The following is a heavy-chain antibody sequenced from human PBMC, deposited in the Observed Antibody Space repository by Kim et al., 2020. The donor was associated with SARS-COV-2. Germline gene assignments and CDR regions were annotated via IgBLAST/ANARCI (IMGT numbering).Heavy chain of an antibody. D-gene: IGHD3-22*01. V-gene: IGHV3-11*06. CDR3: ARDDSSGYFFDH. J-gene: IGHJ4*02. Sequence: DVGQGRFTISRDNASNSLYLQMNSLRGEDTAVYYCARDDSSGYFFDHWGQGTLVTVSS.